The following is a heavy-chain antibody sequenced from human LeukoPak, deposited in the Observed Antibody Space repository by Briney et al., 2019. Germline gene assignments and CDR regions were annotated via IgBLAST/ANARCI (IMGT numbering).Heavy chain of an antibody. Sequence: GGSLRLSCAASGFTFSSFDMHWVRQAPGKGLECVAFIRYDRSHESDRNNNSYADSVRGRFTISRDNSENTLYLQMNNLRPEDTAVYYCARNTRGSPTDWGQGTLVTVSS. V-gene: IGHV3-30*02. CDR2: IRYDRSHESDRNNN. J-gene: IGHJ4*02. D-gene: IGHD2-2*02. CDR1: GFTFSSFD. CDR3: ARNTRGSPTD.